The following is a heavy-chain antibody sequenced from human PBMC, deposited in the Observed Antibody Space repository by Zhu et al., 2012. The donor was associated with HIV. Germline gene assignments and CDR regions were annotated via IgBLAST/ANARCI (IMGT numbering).Heavy chain of an antibody. Sequence: QVQLQESGPGLVKPSETLSLTCTVSGGSISSSSYYWGWIRQPPGKGLEWIGSIYYSGSTYYNPSLKSRVTISVDTSKNQFSLKLSSVTAADTAVYYCAMDYGXSRRYFDYWGQGTLVTVSS. CDR2: IYYSGST. J-gene: IGHJ4*02. V-gene: IGHV4-39*01. CDR1: GGSISSSSYY. CDR3: AMDYGXSRRYFDY. D-gene: IGHD4-17*01.